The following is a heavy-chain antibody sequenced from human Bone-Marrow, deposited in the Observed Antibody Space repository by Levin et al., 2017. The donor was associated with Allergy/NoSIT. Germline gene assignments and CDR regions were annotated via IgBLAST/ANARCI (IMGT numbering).Heavy chain of an antibody. Sequence: GESLKISCKGSGYSFTRHWIGWVRQMPGKGLEWMGIIYPGDSDTRYSPSFQGQVTISADESISTAYLQWSSLKASDTAMYYCARAPPYCTGGNCYYYDHWGQGTLVTVSS. CDR3: ARAPPYCTGGNCYYYDH. J-gene: IGHJ4*02. V-gene: IGHV5-51*01. CDR1: GYSFTRHW. D-gene: IGHD2-15*01. CDR2: IYPGDSDT.